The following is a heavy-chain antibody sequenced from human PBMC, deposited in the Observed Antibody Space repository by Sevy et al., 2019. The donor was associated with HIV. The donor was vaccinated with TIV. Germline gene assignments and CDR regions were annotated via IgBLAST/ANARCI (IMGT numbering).Heavy chain of an antibody. CDR1: GFTFSIYG. V-gene: IGHV3-33*01. J-gene: IGHJ4*02. CDR2: IWYDGSNK. D-gene: IGHD2-2*01. Sequence: GGSLRLSCAASGFTFSIYGMHWVRQAPGKGLEWVAVIWYDGSNKYYADSVEGRFTFSRDNSKNTVYLQMDSLRAEDTAFYYCARDIGSGTKRGGYFDYWGQGTLVTVSS. CDR3: ARDIGSGTKRGGYFDY.